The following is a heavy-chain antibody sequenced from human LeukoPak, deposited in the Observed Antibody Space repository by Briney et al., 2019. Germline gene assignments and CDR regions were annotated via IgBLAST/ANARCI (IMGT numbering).Heavy chain of an antibody. CDR2: IIGSGGSR. V-gene: IGHV3-23*01. CDR1: GFTFSSDV. J-gene: IGHJ4*02. Sequence: GGSLRLSCVASGFTFSSDVMAWVRQAPGKGLEWVPSIIGSGGSRYYADSVKGRVTISRDNSKNTLYLQIYSLRAEDTAIYYCAKGSKGTYDYWGQGTLVTVSS. CDR3: AKGSKGTYDY.